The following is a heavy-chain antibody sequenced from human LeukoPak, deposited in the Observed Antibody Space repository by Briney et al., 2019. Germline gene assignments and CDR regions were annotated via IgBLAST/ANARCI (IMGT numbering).Heavy chain of an antibody. Sequence: GGTLRLSRAASGFIFSIFSMNWVRQAPGKGLEWGSSISTSGSFIYYADSVKGRFTISRDNAKNSLYLQMNSLRAEDTAIYYCARDHTMTAFDFWGQGTLVTVSS. CDR2: ISTSGSFI. J-gene: IGHJ4*02. CDR3: ARDHTMTAFDF. V-gene: IGHV3-21*01. CDR1: GFIFSIFS. D-gene: IGHD3-3*01.